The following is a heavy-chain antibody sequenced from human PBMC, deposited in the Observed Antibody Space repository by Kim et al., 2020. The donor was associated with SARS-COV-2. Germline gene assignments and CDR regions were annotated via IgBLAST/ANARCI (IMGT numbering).Heavy chain of an antibody. V-gene: IGHV3-30*01. CDR3: ARDFTQKYFDY. CDR2: K. J-gene: IGHJ4*02. Sequence: KYYADSVKGRFTISRDNSKNTLYLQMNSLRAEDTAVYYCARDFTQKYFDYWGQGTLVTVSS.